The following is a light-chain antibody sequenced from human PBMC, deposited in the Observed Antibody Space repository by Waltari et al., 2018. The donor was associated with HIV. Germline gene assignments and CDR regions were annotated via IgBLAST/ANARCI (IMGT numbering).Light chain of an antibody. CDR1: ISDVGGYNF. CDR2: DVS. J-gene: IGLJ2*01. V-gene: IGLV2-14*03. Sequence: QSALTQPASVSGSPGQSITIPCTGTISDVGGYNFVSWYKQHPGKAPKLMLYDVSNRPSGVSNRFSGSKSGNTASTTTSGLQAEDEADYYCSSYTSSSTLDRVFGGGTKLTVL. CDR3: SSYTSSSTLDRV.